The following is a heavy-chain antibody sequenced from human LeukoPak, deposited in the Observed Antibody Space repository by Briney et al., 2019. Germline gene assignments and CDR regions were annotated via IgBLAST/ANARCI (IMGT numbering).Heavy chain of an antibody. Sequence: PGGSLRLSCAASGFTFSSYGMHWVRQAPGKGLEWVAVIWYDGSNKYYADSVKGRFTISRDNSKNTLYLQMNSLRAEDTAVYYCAKGALGYCSGGSCYPYYWGQGTLVTVSS. CDR2: IWYDGSNK. CDR1: GFTFSSYG. J-gene: IGHJ4*02. V-gene: IGHV3-33*06. D-gene: IGHD2-15*01. CDR3: AKGALGYCSGGSCYPYY.